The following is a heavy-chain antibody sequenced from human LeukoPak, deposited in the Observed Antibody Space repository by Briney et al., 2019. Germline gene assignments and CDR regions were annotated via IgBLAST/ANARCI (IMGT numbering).Heavy chain of an antibody. CDR2: ITSDGIYL. CDR1: ALTFSSYG. CDR3: ARVPQSMVRGVVITEFYFDS. J-gene: IGHJ4*02. D-gene: IGHD3-10*01. Sequence: GRSLRVSCAASALTFSSYGMSWVRQAPGKGLEWVSSITSDGIYLYDPDSAKVRFTIYRDNAKNSLYLQMNSLRADDTAVYYCARVPQSMVRGVVITEFYFDSWGEGTLVTVSS. V-gene: IGHV3-21*01.